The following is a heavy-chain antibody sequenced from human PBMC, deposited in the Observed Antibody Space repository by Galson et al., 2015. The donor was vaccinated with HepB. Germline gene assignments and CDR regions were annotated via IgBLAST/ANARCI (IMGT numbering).Heavy chain of an antibody. J-gene: IGHJ1*01. V-gene: IGHV3-11*06. Sequence: SLRLSCAASGFTFSDYYMSWIRQAPGKGLEWVSYISSSSSYTNYADSVKGRFTISRDNAKNSLYLQMNSLRAEDTAVYYCARGIIAVAGMDPYFQHWGQGTLVTVSS. CDR1: GFTFSDYY. CDR3: ARGIIAVAGMDPYFQH. CDR2: ISSSSSYT. D-gene: IGHD6-19*01.